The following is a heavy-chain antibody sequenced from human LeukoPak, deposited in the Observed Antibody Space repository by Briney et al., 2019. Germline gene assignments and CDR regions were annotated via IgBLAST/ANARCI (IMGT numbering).Heavy chain of an antibody. D-gene: IGHD2-15*01. CDR1: GFTVSSNY. Sequence: GGSLRLSCAASGFTVSSNYMTWVRQAPGKGLEWVSIIYSGGTTYYADSVKGRFTISRHISKNTLYLQMNSLRAEDTAVYYCARADCSGGSCYRAGWFDPWGQGTLVTVSS. V-gene: IGHV3-53*04. CDR3: ARADCSGGSCYRAGWFDP. J-gene: IGHJ5*02. CDR2: IYSGGTT.